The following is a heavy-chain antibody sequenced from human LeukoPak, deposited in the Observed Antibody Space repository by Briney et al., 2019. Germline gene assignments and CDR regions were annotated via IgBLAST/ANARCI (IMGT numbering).Heavy chain of an antibody. CDR2: ISGSGGST. J-gene: IGHJ4*02. CDR1: GFTFSSYA. Sequence: GGSLRLSCAASGFTFSSYAMSWVRQAPGKGLEWVSGISGSGGSTNYADSVKGRFTISRDNSKNTLYLQMNSLRAEDTAVYYCAIGRGYYYDSSGSFDYWGQGTLVTVSS. CDR3: AIGRGYYYDSSGSFDY. V-gene: IGHV3-23*01. D-gene: IGHD3-22*01.